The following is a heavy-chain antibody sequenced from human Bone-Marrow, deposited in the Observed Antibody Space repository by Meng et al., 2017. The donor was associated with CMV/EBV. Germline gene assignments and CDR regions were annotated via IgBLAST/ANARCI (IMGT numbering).Heavy chain of an antibody. Sequence: KAYGGTYRSYAISWVRQAPGQGREWMGVIIPILGKRNYAQKFQGRVTITADESTTTAYMDLSSLRSEDTAVYYCARGWGGDQEAIDYWGQGTLVTVSS. V-gene: IGHV1-69*01. CDR3: ARGWGGDQEAIDY. CDR2: IIPILGKR. D-gene: IGHD4-17*01. CDR1: GGTYRSYA. J-gene: IGHJ4*02.